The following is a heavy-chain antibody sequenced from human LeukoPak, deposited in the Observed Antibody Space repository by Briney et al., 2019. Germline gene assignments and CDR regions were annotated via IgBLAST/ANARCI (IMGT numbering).Heavy chain of an antibody. D-gene: IGHD3-3*01. CDR3: ARDRGNYDPYYYMDV. V-gene: IGHV1-2*02. J-gene: IGHJ6*03. CDR1: GYTFTSYA. CDR2: INPNSGDT. Sequence: ASVKVSCKASGYTFTSYAMNWVRQAPGQGFEWMGWINPNSGDTNYAQKFQGRVTMTRDTSISTAYMELSRLRSDDTAVYYCARDRGNYDPYYYMDVWGKGTTVTVSS.